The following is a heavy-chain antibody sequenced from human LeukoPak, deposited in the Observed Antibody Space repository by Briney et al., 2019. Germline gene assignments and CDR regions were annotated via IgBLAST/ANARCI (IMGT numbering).Heavy chain of an antibody. V-gene: IGHV4-59*01. J-gene: IGHJ5*02. Sequence: PSETLSLTCTVSGGSISSYYWSWIRQPPGKGLEWIGYIYYSGSTNYNPSLKSRVTISVDTSKNQFFLKLSSVTAADTAVYYCARTAVADNWFDPWGQGTLVTVSS. CDR2: IYYSGST. CDR1: GGSISSYY. CDR3: ARTAVADNWFDP. D-gene: IGHD6-19*01.